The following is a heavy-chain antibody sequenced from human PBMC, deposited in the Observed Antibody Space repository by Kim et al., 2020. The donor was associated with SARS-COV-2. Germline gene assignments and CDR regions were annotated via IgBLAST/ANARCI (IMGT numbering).Heavy chain of an antibody. J-gene: IGHJ4*02. V-gene: IGHV3-23*01. Sequence: GGSLRLSCTTSGFTFIGHAMSWVRQAPGQGLEWVPSIDGSDGTTYYVNSVKGRFTISRDDAKNTLYLQMRALRADDTATYYCMKGGWGWIWDHWGQGTLVTVSS. CDR2: IDGSDGTT. CDR1: GFTFIGHA. CDR3: MKGGWGWIWDH. D-gene: IGHD2-2*03.